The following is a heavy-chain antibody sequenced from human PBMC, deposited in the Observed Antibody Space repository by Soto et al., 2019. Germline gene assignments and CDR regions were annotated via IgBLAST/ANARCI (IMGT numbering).Heavy chain of an antibody. Sequence: GGSLRLSCAVSGFICSSYDMSWVRQAPGKGLEWVSTILVGGSTHYEDSVKGRFTISRDTSKNTVYLQMNSLTAGDTAVYYCAKATATGGGAFEICGQGTMVTVSS. D-gene: IGHD2-8*02. CDR3: AKATATGGGAFEI. J-gene: IGHJ3*02. CDR2: ILVGGST. CDR1: GFICSSYD. V-gene: IGHV3-23*01.